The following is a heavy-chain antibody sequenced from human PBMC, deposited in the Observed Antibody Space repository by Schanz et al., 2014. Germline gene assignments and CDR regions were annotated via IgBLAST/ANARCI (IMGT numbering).Heavy chain of an antibody. CDR2: ISAYNGNT. CDR3: ARDAADFYDILTEEDY. V-gene: IGHV1-18*01. CDR1: GYTFTSYG. Sequence: QVQLVQSGAEVKKPGASVKVSCKASGYTFTSYGISWVRQAPGQGLEWMGWISAYNGNTKYPQKLQGRVTMTTDTDTSTAYMELRSLRSDDTAVYYCARDAADFYDILTEEDYWGQGTLVNVSS. J-gene: IGHJ4*02. D-gene: IGHD3-9*01.